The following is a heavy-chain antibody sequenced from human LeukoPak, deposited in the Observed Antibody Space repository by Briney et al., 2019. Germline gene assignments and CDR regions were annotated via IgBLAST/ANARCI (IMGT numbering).Heavy chain of an antibody. CDR3: ARLRVKWLFYAVERYFDY. J-gene: IGHJ4*02. V-gene: IGHV4-59*12. CDR1: GGSISSYY. CDR2: IYYSGST. D-gene: IGHD3-3*01. Sequence: SETLSLTCTVSGGSISSYYWSWIRQPPGKGLEWIGYIYYSGSTNYNPSLKSRVTISVDTSKNQFSLKLSSVTAADTAVYYCARLRVKWLFYAVERYFDYWGQGTLVTVSS.